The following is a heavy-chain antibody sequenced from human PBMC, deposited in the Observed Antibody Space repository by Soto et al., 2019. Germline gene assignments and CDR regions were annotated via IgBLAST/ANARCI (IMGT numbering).Heavy chain of an antibody. D-gene: IGHD2-2*02. V-gene: IGHV3-15*01. Sequence: GGSLRLSCTASGFTFSSAWMNWVRQAPGKGLEWVGRIKSKTDGGTTDYAAPVKGKFTISRDDSKNTLYLQMNSLKTEDTAVYYCTTAPYLPPECYYYDMDAWGSGTPVT. CDR2: IKSKTDGGTT. J-gene: IGHJ6*03. CDR3: TTAPYLPPECYYYDMDA. CDR1: GFTFSSAW.